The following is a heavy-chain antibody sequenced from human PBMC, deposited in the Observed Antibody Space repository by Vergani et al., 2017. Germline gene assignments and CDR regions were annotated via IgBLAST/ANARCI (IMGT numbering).Heavy chain of an antibody. CDR2: IHYSENT. D-gene: IGHD3-10*01. Sequence: QVQLQESGPGLVQSSETLSLTCSVSFDSIRNLYFNWIRQPPGKGLEWIGSIHYSENTNYNPSLKTRVTISVDTSKNQFSLKLNSVTAADTAGYYCGRVADFYGLGSRLLDLWGQGILVTVSS. CDR3: GRVADFYGLGSRLLDL. V-gene: IGHV4-59*11. CDR1: FDSIRNLY. J-gene: IGHJ5*02.